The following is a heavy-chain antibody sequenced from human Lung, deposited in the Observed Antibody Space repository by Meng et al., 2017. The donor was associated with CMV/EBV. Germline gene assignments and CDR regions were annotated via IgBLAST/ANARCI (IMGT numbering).Heavy chain of an antibody. V-gene: IGHV4-59*01. Sequence: SETLSLXXTVSGGSISSYYWSWIRQPPGKGLEWIGYIYYSGSTNYNPSLKSRVTISVDTSKNQFSLKLSSVTAADTAVYYCARWDCSNYLIFDYWGQGTLVTVSS. CDR2: IYYSGST. CDR3: ARWDCSNYLIFDY. CDR1: GGSISSYY. D-gene: IGHD4-11*01. J-gene: IGHJ4*02.